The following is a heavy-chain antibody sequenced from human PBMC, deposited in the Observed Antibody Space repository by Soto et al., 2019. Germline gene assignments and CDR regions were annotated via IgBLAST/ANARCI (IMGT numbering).Heavy chain of an antibody. CDR2: ISGTSETI. J-gene: IGHJ4*02. Sequence: VGSLRLSCAASGFNFHTYTMTWVRQAPGKGLEWVSYISGTSETIFYADSVKGRFTISRDNAKNSLYLQLNSLRGDETAVYYCATGYCRSDNCHFTHWGQGTLVTVSS. CDR3: ATGYCRSDNCHFTH. D-gene: IGHD2-2*03. CDR1: GFNFHTYT. V-gene: IGHV3-48*01.